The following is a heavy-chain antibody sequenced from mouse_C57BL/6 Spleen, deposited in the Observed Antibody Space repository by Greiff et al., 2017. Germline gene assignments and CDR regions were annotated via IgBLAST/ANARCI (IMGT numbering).Heavy chain of an antibody. CDR3: ARLASYGSSYDYFDY. J-gene: IGHJ2*01. CDR2: IYPRSGNT. D-gene: IGHD1-1*01. Sequence: QVQLQQSGAELARPGASVKLSCKASGYTFTSYGISWVKQRTGQGLEWIGEIYPRSGNTYYNEKFKGKATLTADKSSSTAYMELRSLTSEDSAVYFCARLASYGSSYDYFDYWGQGTTLTVSS. V-gene: IGHV1-81*01. CDR1: GYTFTSYG.